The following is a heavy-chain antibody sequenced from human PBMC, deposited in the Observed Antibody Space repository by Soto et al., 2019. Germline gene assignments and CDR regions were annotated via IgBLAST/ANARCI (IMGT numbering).Heavy chain of an antibody. CDR1: GGSFSGHS. D-gene: IGHD3-22*01. V-gene: IGHV4-34*01. J-gene: IGHJ5*01. CDR2: INHSGRV. CDR3: STRAYDTNGYYRFDP. Sequence: SETLSLTCAVYGGSFSGHSWTWIRQSPGKGLEWIGDINHSGRVNYSPSLKSRATISLDTSKNQFSLTLSAVTAADTAMYYCSTRAYDTNGYYRFDPWGQGTLVTVSS.